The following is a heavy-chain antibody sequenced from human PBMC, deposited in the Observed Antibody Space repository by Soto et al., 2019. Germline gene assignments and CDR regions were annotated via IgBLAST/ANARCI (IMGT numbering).Heavy chain of an antibody. Sequence: SETLSLTCTVSGGSISSYYWSWIRQPPGKGLEWIGYIYYSGSTNYNPSLKSRVTISVDTSKNQFSLKLSSVTAADTAVYYCARGLRYFDWLFREDMKNWFDPWGQGTLVTVSS. CDR3: ARGLRYFDWLFREDMKNWFDP. J-gene: IGHJ5*02. CDR1: GGSISSYY. V-gene: IGHV4-59*01. D-gene: IGHD3-9*01. CDR2: IYYSGST.